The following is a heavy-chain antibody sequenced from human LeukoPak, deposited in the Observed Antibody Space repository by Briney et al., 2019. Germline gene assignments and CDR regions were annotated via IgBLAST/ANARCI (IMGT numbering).Heavy chain of an antibody. J-gene: IGHJ5*02. CDR3: ARGLLLWFGELSVWFDP. D-gene: IGHD3-10*01. Sequence: SETLSLTCTVSGGSISSSSYYWGWIRQPPGKGLEWIGEINHSGSTNYNPSLKSRVTISVDTSKNQFSLKLSSVTAADTAVYYCARGLLLWFGELSVWFDPWGQGTLVTISS. CDR1: GGSISSSSYY. CDR2: INHSGST. V-gene: IGHV4-39*07.